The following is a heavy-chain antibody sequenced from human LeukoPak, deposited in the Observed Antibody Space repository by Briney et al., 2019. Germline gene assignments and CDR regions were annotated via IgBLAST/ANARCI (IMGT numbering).Heavy chain of an antibody. D-gene: IGHD6-19*01. CDR1: GFTFSSYA. Sequence: GGSLRLSCAASGFTFSSYAMSWVRQAPGKGLEWVSPISGSGGSTYYADSVKGRFTISRDNSKNTLYLQMNSLRAEDTAVYYCAKGSGWLNFYYMDVWGKGTTVTVSS. J-gene: IGHJ6*03. V-gene: IGHV3-23*01. CDR2: ISGSGGST. CDR3: AKGSGWLNFYYMDV.